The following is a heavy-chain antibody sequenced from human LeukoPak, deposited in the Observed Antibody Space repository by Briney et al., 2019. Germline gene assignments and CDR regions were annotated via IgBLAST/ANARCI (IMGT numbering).Heavy chain of an antibody. D-gene: IGHD3-9*01. CDR1: GGSFSGYY. CDR2: INHSGST. V-gene: IGHV4-34*01. Sequence: PSETLSLTCAVYGGSFSGYYWSWIRQPPGKGLEWIGEINHSGSTNYNPSLKSRVTISVDTSKNQFSLKLSSVTAADTGVYYCARGGVLRYFDWFGYWGQGTLVTVSS. CDR3: ARGGVLRYFDWFGY. J-gene: IGHJ4*02.